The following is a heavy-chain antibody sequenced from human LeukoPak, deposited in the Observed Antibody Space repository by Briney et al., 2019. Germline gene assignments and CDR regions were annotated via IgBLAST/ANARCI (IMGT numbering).Heavy chain of an antibody. D-gene: IGHD5-24*01. CDR3: ARDHGDQKSDY. CDR1: GFTFSSYG. CDR2: IWYDGSNK. V-gene: IGHV3-33*01. J-gene: IGHJ4*02. Sequence: GGSLRLSCAASGFTFSSYGMHWVRQAPGKGLEWVAVIWYDGSNKYYADSVKGRFTISRDNSKNTLYLQMNSLRAEDTAVYYCARDHGDQKSDYWGQGTLVTVSS.